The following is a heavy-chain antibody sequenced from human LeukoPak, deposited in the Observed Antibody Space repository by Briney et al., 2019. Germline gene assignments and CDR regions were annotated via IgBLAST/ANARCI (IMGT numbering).Heavy chain of an antibody. CDR2: ISSSSYI. CDR1: GFTFSSYS. D-gene: IGHD1-26*01. J-gene: IGHJ4*02. CDR3: ARVGGSYYLYFDY. Sequence: GGSLRLSCAASGFTFSSYSMNWVRQAPGKGLEWVSSISSSSYIYYADSVKGRFTISRDNAKNSLYLQMNSLRAEDTAVYYCARVGGSYYLYFDYWGQGTLVTVSS. V-gene: IGHV3-21*01.